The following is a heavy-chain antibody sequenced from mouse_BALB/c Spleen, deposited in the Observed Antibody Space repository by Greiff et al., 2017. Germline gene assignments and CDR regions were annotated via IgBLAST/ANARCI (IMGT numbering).Heavy chain of an antibody. CDR2: IRNKANGYTT. D-gene: IGHD3-3*01. CDR3: ARGGPFDY. Sequence: EVKVVESGGGLVQPGGSLRLSCATSGFTFTDYYMSWVRQPPGKALEWLGFIRNKANGYTTEYSASVKGRFTISRDNSQSILYLQMNTLRAEDSATYYCARGGPFDYWGQGTTLTVSS. J-gene: IGHJ2*01. CDR1: GFTFTDYY. V-gene: IGHV7-3*02.